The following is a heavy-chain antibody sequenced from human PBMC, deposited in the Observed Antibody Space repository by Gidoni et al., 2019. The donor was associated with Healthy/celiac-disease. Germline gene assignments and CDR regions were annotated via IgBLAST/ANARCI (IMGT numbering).Heavy chain of an antibody. Sequence: QLQLQESGPGLVKPSETLSLTCTVSGGSISSSSYYWGWIRQPPGKGLEWIGSIYYSGSTYYNPSLTSRVTISVDTSKNQFSLKLSSVTAADTAVYYCATSYDSSGSKLYYFDYWGQGTLVTVSS. CDR3: ATSYDSSGSKLYYFDY. D-gene: IGHD3-22*01. CDR2: IYYSGST. CDR1: GGSISSSSYY. V-gene: IGHV4-39*01. J-gene: IGHJ4*02.